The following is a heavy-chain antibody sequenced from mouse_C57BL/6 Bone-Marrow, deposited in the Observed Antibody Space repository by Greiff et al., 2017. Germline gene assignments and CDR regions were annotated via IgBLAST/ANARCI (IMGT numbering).Heavy chain of an antibody. V-gene: IGHV1-55*01. D-gene: IGHD2-4*01. CDR1: GYTFTSYW. CDR2: IYPGSGST. J-gene: IGHJ1*03. Sequence: QVQLQQPGAELVKPGASVKMSCKASGYTFTSYWITWVKQRPGQGLEWIGDIYPGSGSTNYNEKFKSKATLTVDTSSSTAYMQLSSLTSEDSAVYYCATIYYDYDYWYFDVEGTATTGTVSS. CDR3: ATIYYDYDYWYFDV.